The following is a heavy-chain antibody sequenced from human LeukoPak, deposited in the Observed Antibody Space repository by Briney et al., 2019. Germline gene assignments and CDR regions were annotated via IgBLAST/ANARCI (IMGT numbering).Heavy chain of an antibody. D-gene: IGHD3-16*02. Sequence: SQTVSLTCTVSGGSISSGSYYWSWIRQPAGKGLEWIGRIYTSGSTNYNPSLKSRVTISVDTSKNQFSLKLSSVTAADTAVYYCAREGRHDYVWGSYRYTSHYFDYWGQGTLVTVSS. CDR1: GGSISSGSYY. CDR3: AREGRHDYVWGSYRYTSHYFDY. J-gene: IGHJ4*02. CDR2: IYTSGST. V-gene: IGHV4-61*02.